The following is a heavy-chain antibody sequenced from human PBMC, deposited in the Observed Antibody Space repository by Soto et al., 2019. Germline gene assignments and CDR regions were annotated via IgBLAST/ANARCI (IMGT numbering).Heavy chain of an antibody. Sequence: PGGSLILSCAASGFTVSSNYMSWVRQAPGKGLEWVSVIYSGGSTYYADSVKGRFTISRDNSKNTLYLQMNSLRAEDTAVYYCAKEGRHNGFDPWGQGTLVTVSS. J-gene: IGHJ5*02. CDR1: GFTVSSNY. CDR3: AKEGRHNGFDP. V-gene: IGHV3-53*01. CDR2: IYSGGST.